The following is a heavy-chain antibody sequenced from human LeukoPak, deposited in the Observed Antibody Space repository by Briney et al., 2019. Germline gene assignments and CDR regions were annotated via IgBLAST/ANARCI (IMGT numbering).Heavy chain of an antibody. CDR1: GYTFTSYG. Sequence: VASVKVSCKASGYTFTSYGISWVRQAPGQGLEWMGWISAYNGNTNYAQKLHGRVTMTTDTSTSTAYMELRSLRSDDTAVYYCARDQVVVVPAAIGVRWIDPWGQGTLVTVSS. J-gene: IGHJ5*02. D-gene: IGHD2-2*02. CDR2: ISAYNGNT. V-gene: IGHV1-18*01. CDR3: ARDQVVVVPAAIGVRWIDP.